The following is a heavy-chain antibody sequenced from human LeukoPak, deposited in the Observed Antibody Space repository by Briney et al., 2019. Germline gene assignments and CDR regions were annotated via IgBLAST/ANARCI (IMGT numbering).Heavy chain of an antibody. V-gene: IGHV1-2*02. D-gene: IGHD3-10*01. CDR3: ARDYELGTPGSAYEFFDY. CDR2: INPNSGGT. CDR1: GYTFTDHF. J-gene: IGHJ4*02. Sequence: ASVRVSCKASGYTFTDHFMRWGRHAPRQGLEWVGWINPNSGGTSYAQKLRGRVTMTSDTSISTVYMELSRLGSDDTAVYYCARDYELGTPGSAYEFFDYWGQGTLVTVSS.